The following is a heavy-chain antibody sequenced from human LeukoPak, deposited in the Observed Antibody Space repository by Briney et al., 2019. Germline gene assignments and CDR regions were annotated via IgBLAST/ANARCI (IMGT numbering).Heavy chain of an antibody. D-gene: IGHD3-22*01. J-gene: IGHJ4*02. CDR1: GFTFSSYS. CDR3: ARDRLSAYYYDSSGPYYFDY. V-gene: IGHV3-21*01. CDR2: ISSSSGYI. Sequence: GGSLRLSCAASGFTFSSYSMNWVRQAPGKGLEWVSSISSSSGYIYYADSVRGRFTISRDNAKNSLYLQMNSLSAEDTAVYYCARDRLSAYYYDSSGPYYFDYWGQGTLVTVSS.